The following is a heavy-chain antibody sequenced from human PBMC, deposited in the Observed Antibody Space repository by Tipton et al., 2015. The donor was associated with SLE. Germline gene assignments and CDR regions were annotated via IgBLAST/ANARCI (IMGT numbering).Heavy chain of an antibody. V-gene: IGHV4-59*01. D-gene: IGHD6-25*01. CDR2: NYYSGST. CDR1: GGSISSYY. Sequence: TLSLTCTVSGGSISSYYWSWIRQPPGKGLEWIGYNYYSGSTNCNPSLKSRVTISVDTSKNQFSLKLSSVTAADTAVYYCARRGGDAFDIWGQGTMVTVSS. CDR3: ARRGGDAFDI. J-gene: IGHJ3*02.